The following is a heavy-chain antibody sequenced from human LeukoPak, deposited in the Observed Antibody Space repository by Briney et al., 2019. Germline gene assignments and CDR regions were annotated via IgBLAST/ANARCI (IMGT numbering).Heavy chain of an antibody. J-gene: IGHJ4*02. CDR1: GFTFSSYA. Sequence: VGSLRLSCAASGFTFSSYAMSWVRQAPGKGLEWVSAISGSCGSTYYADSVKGRFTISRDNSKNTLYLQMNSLRAEDTGVYYCAKDPNYATNSESPIDYWGQGTLVTVSS. D-gene: IGHD1-7*01. CDR3: AKDPNYATNSESPIDY. V-gene: IGHV3-23*01. CDR2: ISGSCGST.